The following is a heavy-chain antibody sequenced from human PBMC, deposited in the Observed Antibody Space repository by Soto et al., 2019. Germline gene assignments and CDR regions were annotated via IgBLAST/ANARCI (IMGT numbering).Heavy chain of an antibody. D-gene: IGHD3-22*01. CDR2: IWYDGSNK. Sequence: SLRLSCAASGFTFSSYGMHWVRQAPGKGLEWVAVIWYDGSNKYYADSVKGRFTISRDNSKNTLYLQMNSLRAEDTAVYYCARDRTYYYDSSGYNYGMDVWGQGTTVTVS. CDR3: ARDRTYYYDSSGYNYGMDV. CDR1: GFTFSSYG. J-gene: IGHJ6*02. V-gene: IGHV3-33*01.